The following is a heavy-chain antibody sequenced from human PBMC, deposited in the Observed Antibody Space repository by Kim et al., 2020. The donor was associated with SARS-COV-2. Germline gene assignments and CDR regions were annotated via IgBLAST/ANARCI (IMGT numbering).Heavy chain of an antibody. D-gene: IGHD3-10*01. Sequence: SYTTSLKTRLTISKDTSKNQVVLTMTNMYPVDTATYYCARIHFLGAGFDPWGQGTLVTVSS. J-gene: IGHJ5*02. V-gene: IGHV2-70*01. CDR3: ARIHFLGAGFDP.